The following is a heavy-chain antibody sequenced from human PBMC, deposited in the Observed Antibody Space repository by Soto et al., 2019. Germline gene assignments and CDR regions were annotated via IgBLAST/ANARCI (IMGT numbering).Heavy chain of an antibody. J-gene: IGHJ4*02. D-gene: IGHD6-13*01. CDR1: GYTFTRYD. V-gene: IGHV1-8*01. Sequence: ASVKVSCKASGYTFTRYDINWVRQATGQGLEWMGRMNPNSGNTGYAQKFQGRVTMTRNTSISTAYMELSSLRSEDTAVYYCARAPRSSSWYYFDYWGQGTLVTVSS. CDR2: MNPNSGNT. CDR3: ARAPRSSSWYYFDY.